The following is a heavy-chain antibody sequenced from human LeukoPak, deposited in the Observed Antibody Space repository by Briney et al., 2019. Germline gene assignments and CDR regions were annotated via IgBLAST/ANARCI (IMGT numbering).Heavy chain of an antibody. CDR1: GFTFSDYY. CDR2: ISSSGSTI. J-gene: IGHJ4*02. D-gene: IGHD2-2*01. V-gene: IGHV3-11*04. CDR3: ARALRGVPAAISFDY. Sequence: PGGSLRLSCAASGFTFSDYYMSWIRQAPGKGLEWVSYISSSGSTIYYADSVKGRFTISRDNAKNSLYLQMNSLRAEDTAVYYCARALRGVPAAISFDYWGQGTLVTVSS.